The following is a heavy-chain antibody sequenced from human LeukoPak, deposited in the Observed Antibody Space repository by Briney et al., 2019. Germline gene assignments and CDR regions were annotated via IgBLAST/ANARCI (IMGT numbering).Heavy chain of an antibody. D-gene: IGHD3-10*01. J-gene: IGHJ4*02. CDR1: GFTFSSYG. CDR3: AKEEDYYGSPIKFDY. Sequence: GRSLRLSCAASGFTFSSYGMHWVRQAPGKGLEWVAVISNDGNKKYYADSVKGRFTISRDNSKNTLYLQMDSLRAEDTAVYFCAKEEDYYGSPIKFDYWGQGTLVTVSS. V-gene: IGHV3-30*18. CDR2: ISNDGNKK.